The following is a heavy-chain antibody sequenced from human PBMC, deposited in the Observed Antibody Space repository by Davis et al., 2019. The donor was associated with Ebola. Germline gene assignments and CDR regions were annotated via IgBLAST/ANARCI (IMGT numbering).Heavy chain of an antibody. D-gene: IGHD6-19*01. V-gene: IGHV3-30*18. J-gene: IGHJ4*02. Sequence: PGGSLRLSCAASGFTFSRHGMHWARQAPGKGLEWVAVVSLDGGTTYYADSVKGRFTISRDNSKNMLYLQMSSVTSEDTAEYYCAKEEGTKGHWLPHFDYWGQGTPVTVSS. CDR3: AKEEGTKGHWLPHFDY. CDR1: GFTFSRHG. CDR2: VSLDGGTT.